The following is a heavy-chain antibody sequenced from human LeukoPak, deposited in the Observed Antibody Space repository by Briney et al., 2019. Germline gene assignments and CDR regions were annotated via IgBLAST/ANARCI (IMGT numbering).Heavy chain of an antibody. V-gene: IGHV3-74*01. CDR2: IHSDGITT. Sequence: GGSLRLSCAASGFTFSSYWMHWVRQAPGRGLVWVSRIHSDGITTNYADSVKGRFTISRDNAQNTLYLQMNSLRDEDSAVYYCARDQGIFDYWGQGTLVTVSS. J-gene: IGHJ4*02. CDR3: ARDQGIFDY. CDR1: GFTFSSYW.